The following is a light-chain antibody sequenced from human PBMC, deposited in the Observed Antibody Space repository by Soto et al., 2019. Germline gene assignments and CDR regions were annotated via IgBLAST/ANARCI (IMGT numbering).Light chain of an antibody. CDR3: QQYTNWPQWT. Sequence: EILMTQSPATLSVSPGERATLSCRASHSVSRNLAWYQQKPGQTPRLLIYGASARATGTPARFSGSGSGTEYTLTISSVQSEDFAVYYCQQYTNWPQWTFGQGTKVEIK. V-gene: IGKV3-15*01. CDR1: HSVSRN. J-gene: IGKJ1*01. CDR2: GAS.